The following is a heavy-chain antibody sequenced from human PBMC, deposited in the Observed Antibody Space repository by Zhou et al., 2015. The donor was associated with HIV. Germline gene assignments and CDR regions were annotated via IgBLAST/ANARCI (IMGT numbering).Heavy chain of an antibody. J-gene: IGHJ4*02. CDR3: ARAGTDWILDS. Sequence: EVQLVESGGGLVQPGGSLRLSCAASGFTFNRDWMHWVRQPPGKGLVWVSRISDDGSNTNYADSVKGRFTISRDNAKSTLYLQMNSLRAEDTALYYCARAGTDWILDSWGQGTLVTVSS. CDR1: GFTFNRDW. CDR2: ISDDGSNT. D-gene: IGHD3-9*01. V-gene: IGHV3-74*02.